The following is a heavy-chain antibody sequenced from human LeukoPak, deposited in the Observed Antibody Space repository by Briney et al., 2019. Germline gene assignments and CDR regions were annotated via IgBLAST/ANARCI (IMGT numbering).Heavy chain of an antibody. J-gene: IGHJ4*02. CDR1: GGSISSSNW. Sequence: PSGTLSLTYAVSGGSISSSNWWSWVRQHPGKGLEWIGYIYYSGSTYYNPSLKSRVTISVDTSKNQFSLKLSSVTAADTAVYYCARGTTTVTPHFDYWGQGTLVTVSS. D-gene: IGHD4-17*01. CDR2: IYYSGST. V-gene: IGHV4-4*02. CDR3: ARGTTTVTPHFDY.